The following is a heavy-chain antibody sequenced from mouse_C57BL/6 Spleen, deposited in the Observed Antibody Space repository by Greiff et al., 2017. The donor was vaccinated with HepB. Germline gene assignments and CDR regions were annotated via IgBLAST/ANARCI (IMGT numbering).Heavy chain of an antibody. V-gene: IGHV1-9*01. Sequence: QVQLQQSGAELMKPGASVKLSCKATGYTFTGYWIEWVQQRPGHGLEWIGEICPGSGSTTYNEKFKGKTPFTADTSSNTAYMQLSSLTTEDSASYYGERGDGYDKYFDDWGTGTTVTVSS. CDR3: ERGDGYDKYFDD. CDR2: ICPGSGST. CDR1: GYTFTGYW. D-gene: IGHD2-2*01. J-gene: IGHJ1*03.